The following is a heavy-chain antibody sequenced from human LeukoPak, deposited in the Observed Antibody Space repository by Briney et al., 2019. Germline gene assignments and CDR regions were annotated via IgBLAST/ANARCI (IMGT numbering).Heavy chain of an antibody. Sequence: PGGSLRLSCAASGFTFSSYAVSWVRQAPGKGLEWVSAISGSGGSTYYADSVKGRFTISRDNSKNTLYLQMNSLRAEDTAVYYCAKVVVVVPAAISVSATYYFDYWGQRTLVTVSS. D-gene: IGHD2-2*01. CDR3: AKVVVVVPAAISVSATYYFDY. CDR2: ISGSGGST. CDR1: GFTFSSYA. V-gene: IGHV3-23*01. J-gene: IGHJ4*02.